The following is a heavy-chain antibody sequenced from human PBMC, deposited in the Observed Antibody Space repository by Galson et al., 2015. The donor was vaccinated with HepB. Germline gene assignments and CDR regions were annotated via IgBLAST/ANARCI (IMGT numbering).Heavy chain of an antibody. V-gene: IGHV3-7*03. Sequence: SLRLSCAASGFSFSRYWMSWVRQAPGKGLEWVANINEDGTEEYYVDSVGGRVTISRDNAKNSLYLQMNSLRADDTAVFYCARRSGDPFDYWGQGTLVTVSS. CDR3: ARRSGDPFDY. J-gene: IGHJ4*02. CDR1: GFSFSRYW. CDR2: INEDGTEE. D-gene: IGHD7-27*01.